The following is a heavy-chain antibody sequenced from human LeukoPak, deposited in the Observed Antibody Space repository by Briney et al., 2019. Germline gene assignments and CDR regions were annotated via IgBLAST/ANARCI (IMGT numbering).Heavy chain of an antibody. V-gene: IGHV3-23*01. CDR2: ISGNGGST. J-gene: IGHJ4*02. CDR3: ARGGHKQKLPLDY. D-gene: IGHD1-1*01. CDR1: GFTFSSYA. Sequence: GGSLRLSCAASGFTFSSYAMSWVRQAPGKGLEWVSTISGNGGSTYYADSVKGRFTISRDNSKNTLYLQMNSLRAEDTAVYYCARGGHKQKLPLDYWGQGTLVTVSS.